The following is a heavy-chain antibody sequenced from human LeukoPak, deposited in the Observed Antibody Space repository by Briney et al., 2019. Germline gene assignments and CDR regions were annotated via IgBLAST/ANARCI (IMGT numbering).Heavy chain of an antibody. CDR1: GYTFTGYY. CDR2: INPNSGGT. CDR3: ARAESYYYYYGMDV. Sequence: ASVKVSCKASGYTFTGYYMHWVQQAPGQGLEWMGWINPNSGGTNYAQKLQGWVTMTRDTSISTAYMELSRLRSDDTAVYYCARAESYYYYYGMDVWGQGTTVTVSS. J-gene: IGHJ6*02. V-gene: IGHV1-2*04.